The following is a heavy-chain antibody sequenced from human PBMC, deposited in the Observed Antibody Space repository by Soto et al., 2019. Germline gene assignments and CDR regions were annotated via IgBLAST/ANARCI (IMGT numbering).Heavy chain of an antibody. Sequence: QVPLVQSGAEVKKPGASVKVSCKASGYTFTSYDINWVRQATGQGLEWMGWMNPNSGNTGYAQKFQGRVTMTRNTSISTAYMELSSLRSEDTAVYYCARVTTVTTAYAFDIWGQGTMVTVSS. J-gene: IGHJ3*02. CDR2: MNPNSGNT. D-gene: IGHD4-17*01. V-gene: IGHV1-8*01. CDR1: GYTFTSYD. CDR3: ARVTTVTTAYAFDI.